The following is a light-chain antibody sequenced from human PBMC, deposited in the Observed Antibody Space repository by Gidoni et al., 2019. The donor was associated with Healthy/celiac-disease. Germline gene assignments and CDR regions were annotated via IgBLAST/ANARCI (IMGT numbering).Light chain of an antibody. CDR3: QQYNSYSRT. J-gene: IGKJ1*01. CDR2: KAS. V-gene: IGKV1-5*03. Sequence: DIQMNQSPSTLSASVGDRVTITSRASQSISSWLAWYQPKPGKAPKLLIYKASSLESGVPSRFSGSGSGTEFTLTISSLQPDDFATYYCQQYNSYSRTFGQGTKVEIK. CDR1: QSISSW.